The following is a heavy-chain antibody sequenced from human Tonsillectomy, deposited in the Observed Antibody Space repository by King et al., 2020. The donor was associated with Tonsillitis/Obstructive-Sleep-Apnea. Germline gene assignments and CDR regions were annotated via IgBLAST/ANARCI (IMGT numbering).Heavy chain of an antibody. CDR3: TTMFSEYCSGDSCYYGVDV. CDR2: IKSKTDGGTT. V-gene: IGHV3-15*07. CDR1: GFSFSKAW. J-gene: IGHJ6*02. D-gene: IGHD2-15*01. Sequence: VQLVESGGGLVKPGGSLRLSCAASGFSFSKAWMNWVRQAPGKGLEWVGRIKSKTDGGTTDYAAPVKGRFTFSRDDSRTTLYLQMNSLKTEDTAVYYCTTMFSEYCSGDSCYYGVDVWGQGTTVTVSS.